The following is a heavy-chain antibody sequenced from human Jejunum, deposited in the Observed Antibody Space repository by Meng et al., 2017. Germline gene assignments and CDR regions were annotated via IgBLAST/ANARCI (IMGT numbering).Heavy chain of an antibody. D-gene: IGHD5-18*01. V-gene: IGHV4-4*02. J-gene: IGHJ4*02. CDR1: GGSISSVYW. Sequence: QVQLKGSGPGLVKPSETLSLTCAASGGSISSVYWWTWVRQSPGKGLEWIGEIYHSGSTNYNPSLKSRVTISVDKSKNQFSLKLTSVTAADTAVYYCARGGYYSFDYWGQGTLVTVSS. CDR3: ARGGYYSFDY. CDR2: IYHSGST.